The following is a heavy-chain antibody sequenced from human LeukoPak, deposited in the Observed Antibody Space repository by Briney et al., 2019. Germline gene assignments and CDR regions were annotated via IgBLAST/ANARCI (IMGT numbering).Heavy chain of an antibody. J-gene: IGHJ6*03. Sequence: GGSLRLSCAASGFTFSSYSMHWGRQAPGKGLEWVTVIWYDGSTEYYADSVRGRFTISRDNSKNTLYLQMNRLSPEDTAVYYCARDYCSGGSCYSFSYYYYMDVWGKGTTVTVSS. CDR3: ARDYCSGGSCYSFSYYYYMDV. V-gene: IGHV3-33*01. CDR2: IWYDGSTE. D-gene: IGHD2-15*01. CDR1: GFTFSSYS.